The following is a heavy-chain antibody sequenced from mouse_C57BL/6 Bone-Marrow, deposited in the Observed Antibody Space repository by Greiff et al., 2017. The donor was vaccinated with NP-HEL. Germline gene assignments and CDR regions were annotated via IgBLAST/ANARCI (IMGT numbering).Heavy chain of an antibody. V-gene: IGHV1-47*01. CDR1: GYTFTTYP. CDR2: FHPYNDDT. CDR3: ARGGNYWYYFDY. D-gene: IGHD2-1*01. J-gene: IGHJ2*01. Sequence: QVQLKQSGAELVKPGASVKMSCKASGYTFTTYPIEWAKQNHGKSLEWIGNFHPYNDDTEYNEKFKNKATLTVEKSSSTVYLELSRLTSDDSSVYYCARGGNYWYYFDYWGQGTTLTVSS.